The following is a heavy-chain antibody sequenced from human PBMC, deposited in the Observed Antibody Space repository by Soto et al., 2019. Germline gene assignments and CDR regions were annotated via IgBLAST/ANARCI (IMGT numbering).Heavy chain of an antibody. CDR1: GGSISSGGYY. CDR3: ARDGRFGDHNEVWFDP. V-gene: IGHV4-31*03. J-gene: IGHJ5*02. Sequence: SETLSLTCTVSGGSISSGGYYWSWIRQHPGKGLEWIGYIYYSGSTYYNPSLKSRVTISVDTSKNQFSLKLSSVTAADTAVYYCARDGRFGDHNEVWFDPWGQGTLVTVSS. CDR2: IYYSGST. D-gene: IGHD3-10*01.